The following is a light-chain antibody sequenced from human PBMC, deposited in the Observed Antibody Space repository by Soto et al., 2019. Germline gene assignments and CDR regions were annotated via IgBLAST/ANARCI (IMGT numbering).Light chain of an antibody. CDR3: QQYGSSPPIT. CDR2: GAS. J-gene: IGKJ4*01. V-gene: IGKV3-20*01. Sequence: EIVLTQSPGTLSLSPGERATLSCRASQSVSSSYLAWYQQKPGQAPRLLIYGASSRATGIPDRFSGSGSGTDLTLTISRLEPEDFAVYYCQQYGSSPPITFGGGTKWIS. CDR1: QSVSSSY.